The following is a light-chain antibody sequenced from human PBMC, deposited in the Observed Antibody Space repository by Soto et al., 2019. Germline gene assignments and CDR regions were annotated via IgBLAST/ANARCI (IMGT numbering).Light chain of an antibody. Sequence: DIVLTYSPGTLSLSPGERATLSCGARRSSNSRSLAWYQQKPGQAPRLLIYDASSRATGIPDRFSASGSGTDFTLTISSLEPEDFAVYYCQQYVASPYTFGQGTKVDIK. CDR1: RSSNSRS. J-gene: IGKJ2*01. CDR3: QQYVASPYT. V-gene: IGKV3-20*01. CDR2: DAS.